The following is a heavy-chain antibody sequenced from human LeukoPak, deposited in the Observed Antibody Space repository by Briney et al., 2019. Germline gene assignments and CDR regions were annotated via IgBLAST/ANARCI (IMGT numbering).Heavy chain of an antibody. V-gene: IGHV3-30-3*01. J-gene: IGHJ4*02. CDR3: AKEDAVFGVVTFDY. D-gene: IGHD3-3*01. CDR1: GFTFSSYA. CDR2: ISYDGSNK. Sequence: GRSLRLSCAASGFTFSSYAMHWVRQAPGKGLEWVAVISYDGSNKYYADSVKGRFTISRDNSKNTLYLQMNSLRAEDTAAYYYAKEDAVFGVVTFDYWGQGTLVTVSS.